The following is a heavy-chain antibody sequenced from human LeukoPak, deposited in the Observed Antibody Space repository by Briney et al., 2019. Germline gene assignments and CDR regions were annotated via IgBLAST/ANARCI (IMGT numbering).Heavy chain of an antibody. V-gene: IGHV1-18*01. D-gene: IGHD4-23*01. CDR1: GYTFTSYG. J-gene: IGHJ4*02. CDR2: ISAYNGNT. Sequence: ASVKVSCKASGYTFTSYGISWVRQAPGRGLEWMGWISAYNGNTNYAQKLQGRVTMTTDTSTSTAYMELRSLRSDDTAVYYCAIFYGGNSDGYFDYWGQGTLVTVSS. CDR3: AIFYGGNSDGYFDY.